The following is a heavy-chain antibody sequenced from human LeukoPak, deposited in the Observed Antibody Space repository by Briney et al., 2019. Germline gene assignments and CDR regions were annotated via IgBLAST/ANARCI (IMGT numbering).Heavy chain of an antibody. D-gene: IGHD1-26*01. Sequence: GGSLRLSCAASGNYWMHWVRQAPGKGLVWVSRINSDGRSTSYADSVKGRFTISRDNAKNTLYLQMNSLRAEDTAVYYCARDIGATNWFDPWGQGTLVTVSS. CDR2: INSDGRST. CDR1: GNYW. CDR3: ARDIGATNWFDP. V-gene: IGHV3-74*01. J-gene: IGHJ5*02.